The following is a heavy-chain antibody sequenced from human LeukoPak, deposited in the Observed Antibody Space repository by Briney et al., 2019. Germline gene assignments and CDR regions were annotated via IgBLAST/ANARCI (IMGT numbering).Heavy chain of an antibody. CDR3: ARGLRRQEVGGYYPGAFDY. CDR1: GGSISSYY. J-gene: IGHJ4*02. Sequence: SETLSLTCTVSGGSISSYYWSWIRQPAGKGLEWIGRIYTSGSTNYNPSLTSRVTMSVDTSKNQFSLKLSSVTAADTAVYYCARGLRRQEVGGYYPGAFDYWGQGTLVTVSS. V-gene: IGHV4-4*07. CDR2: IYTSGST. D-gene: IGHD3-22*01.